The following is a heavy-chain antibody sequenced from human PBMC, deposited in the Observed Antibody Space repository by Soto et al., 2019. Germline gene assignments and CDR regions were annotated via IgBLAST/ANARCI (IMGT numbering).Heavy chain of an antibody. CDR2: ISSVGTTT. V-gene: IGHV3-11*01. Sequence: GGSLRLSCEASGFTISDYYMSWIRQAPGKGLEWVSYISSVGTTTYYADSVKGRFSISMDNAKNSLYLQMNSLRAEDTAVYYCAKDGRGDYDFWSGPSYGMDVWGQGTTVTVSS. CDR3: AKDGRGDYDFWSGPSYGMDV. CDR1: GFTISDYY. J-gene: IGHJ6*02. D-gene: IGHD3-3*01.